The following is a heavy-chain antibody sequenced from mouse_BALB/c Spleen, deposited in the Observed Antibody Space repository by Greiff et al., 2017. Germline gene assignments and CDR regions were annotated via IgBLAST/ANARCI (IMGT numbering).Heavy chain of an antibody. Sequence: VMLVESGGGLVKPGGSLKLSCAASGFTFSDYYMYWVRQTPEKRLEWVATISDGGSYTYYPDSVKGRFTISRDNAKNNLYLQMSSLKSEDTAMYYCARGSTGTGAMDYWGQGTSVTVSS. V-gene: IGHV5-4*02. D-gene: IGHD4-1*02. J-gene: IGHJ4*01. CDR2: ISDGGSYT. CDR3: ARGSTGTGAMDY. CDR1: GFTFSDYY.